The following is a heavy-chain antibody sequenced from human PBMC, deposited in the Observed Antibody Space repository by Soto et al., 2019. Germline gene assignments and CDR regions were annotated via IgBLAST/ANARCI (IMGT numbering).Heavy chain of an antibody. D-gene: IGHD3-10*01. CDR3: ARGGKYYYGSGIREYYLDY. Sequence: SETLSLTCTVSGGSISSYYWSWIRQPPGKGLEWIGYIYYSGSTNYNPSLKSRVTISVDTSKNQFSLKLSSVTAADTAVYYCARGGKYYYGSGIREYYLDYWGQGTLVTLSS. CDR1: GGSISSYY. J-gene: IGHJ4*02. CDR2: IYYSGST. V-gene: IGHV4-59*01.